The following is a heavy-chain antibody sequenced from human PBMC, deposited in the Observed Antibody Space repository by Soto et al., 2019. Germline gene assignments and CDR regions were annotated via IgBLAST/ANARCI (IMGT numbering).Heavy chain of an antibody. CDR2: ISSSLTTT. CDR1: GFTFSRYD. J-gene: IGHJ4*01. D-gene: IGHD3-22*01. V-gene: IGHV3-48*02. Sequence: EVQLVESGGGLVQPGGSLRLSCVASGFTFSRYDMHWVRQAPGKGLEWISYISSSLTTTYYADSVQGRFTISRDNVKNSLHLHMNNLRDEDTAVYFCVRGLIRVVTLPDYWGHGTLVTVSS. CDR3: VRGLIRVVTLPDY.